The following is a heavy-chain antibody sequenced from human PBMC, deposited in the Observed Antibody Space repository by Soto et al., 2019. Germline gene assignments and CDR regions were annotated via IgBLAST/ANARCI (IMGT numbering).Heavy chain of an antibody. J-gene: IGHJ4*02. V-gene: IGHV2-5*02. CDR1: GFSLSTSGVG. CDR2: IYWDDDK. D-gene: IGHD1-7*01. Sequence: QITLKESGPTLVKPTQTLTLTCTFSGFSLSTSGVGVGWIRQPPGKALEWLTFIYWDDDKRNSPFLKSRLTITMHTSKNQVVLTMTNMDPVDTATYYCSYLVVAGTTYYFDSWGQGTLVTVSS. CDR3: SYLVVAGTTYYFDS.